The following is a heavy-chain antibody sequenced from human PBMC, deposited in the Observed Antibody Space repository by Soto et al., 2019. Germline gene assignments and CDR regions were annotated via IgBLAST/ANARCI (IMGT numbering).Heavy chain of an antibody. D-gene: IGHD3-16*01. CDR3: VSWVSAHFDL. CDR1: GFTVSSHA. J-gene: IGHJ4*02. Sequence: PXECLGLSCAVSGFTVSSHAMTWVRQAPGTGLEWVSTIDHFVANTHYADSVKGRFTISRGNSRNTVYLQMSSLRAADTALYFCVSWVSAHFDLWGQGTPVTVSS. CDR2: IDHFVANT. V-gene: IGHV3-23*01.